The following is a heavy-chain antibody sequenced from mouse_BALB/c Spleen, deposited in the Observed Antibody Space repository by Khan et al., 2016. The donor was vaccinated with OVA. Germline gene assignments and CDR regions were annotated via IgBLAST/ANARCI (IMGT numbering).Heavy chain of an antibody. CDR2: INPSNGYT. CDR3: AREGAYYRSDGWFSY. J-gene: IGHJ3*01. CDR1: GYIFTTYT. D-gene: IGHD2-14*01. Sequence: QVQLKQSGAELARPGASVKMSCKASGYIFTTYTMHWVKQRPGQGLEWIGYINPSNGYTNYNQKFKDKSTLTADKSSSTAYMQLSSLTSDYSAVYYCAREGAYYRSDGWFSYWGQGTLVTVSA. V-gene: IGHV1-4*01.